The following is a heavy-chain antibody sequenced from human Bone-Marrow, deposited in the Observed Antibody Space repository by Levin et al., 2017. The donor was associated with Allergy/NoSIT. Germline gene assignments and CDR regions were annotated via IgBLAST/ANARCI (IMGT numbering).Heavy chain of an antibody. CDR3: ARDGERPGSSYYYYYMDV. CDR2: IIPIFGTA. Sequence: ASVKVSCKASGGTFSSYAISWVRQAPGQGLEWMGGIIPIFGTANYAQKFQGRVTITADKSTSTAYMELSSLRSEDTAVYYCARDGERPGSSYYYYYMDVWGKGTTVTVSS. V-gene: IGHV1-69*06. J-gene: IGHJ6*03. D-gene: IGHD2-2*01. CDR1: GGTFSSYA.